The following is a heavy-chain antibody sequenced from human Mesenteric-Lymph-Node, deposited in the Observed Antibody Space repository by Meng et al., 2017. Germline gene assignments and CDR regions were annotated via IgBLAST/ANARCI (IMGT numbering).Heavy chain of an antibody. CDR3: AREISAGYYDY. J-gene: IGHJ4*02. V-gene: IGHV3-21*06. D-gene: IGHD6-13*01. CDR2: ISSSSGFL. Sequence: GESLKISCAASGFTFSNYAMNWVRQPPGKGLEWVSSISSSSGFLYYADSVQGRFTISRDNAKNSLYLEMSSLRVDDTAIYYCAREISAGYYDYWGRGTLVTVSS. CDR1: GFTFSNYA.